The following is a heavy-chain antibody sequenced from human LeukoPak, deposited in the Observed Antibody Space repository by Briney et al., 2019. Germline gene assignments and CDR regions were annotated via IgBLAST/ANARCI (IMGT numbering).Heavy chain of an antibody. J-gene: IGHJ4*02. V-gene: IGHV4-34*01. Sequence: PSETLSLTCAVYGGSFSGYYWSWIRQPPGKGLEWIGEINHSGSTNYNPSLKSRVTISVDTSKNQFSPKLSSVTAADTAVYYCARYSAAAASYFDYWGRGTLVTVSS. D-gene: IGHD6-13*01. CDR3: ARYSAAAASYFDY. CDR2: INHSGST. CDR1: GGSFSGYY.